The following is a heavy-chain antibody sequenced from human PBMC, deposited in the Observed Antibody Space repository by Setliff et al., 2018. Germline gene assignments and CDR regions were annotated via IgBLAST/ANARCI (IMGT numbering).Heavy chain of an antibody. V-gene: IGHV1-18*01. CDR1: GYAFGSSG. CDR3: VRDRAAIVVGPPTAAFDI. CDR2: INPIFGTA. D-gene: IGHD2-2*01. Sequence: ASVKVSCKASGYAFGSSGISWVRQAPGQGLVWMGGINPIFGTAHYAHKFQGRVTLTTDTSTGTAYMEVRSLRSDDTAQYYCVRDRAAIVVGPPTAAFDIWGQGTMVTVSS. J-gene: IGHJ3*02.